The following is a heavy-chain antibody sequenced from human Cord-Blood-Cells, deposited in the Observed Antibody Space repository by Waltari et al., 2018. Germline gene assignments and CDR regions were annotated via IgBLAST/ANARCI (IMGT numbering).Heavy chain of an antibody. J-gene: IGHJ6*03. Sequence: QVQLVQSGAEVKKPGASVKVSCKASGYTFTSYDINWVRQATGQGLEGMGWMNPNSGNTGYAQKFQGRVTITRNTSISTAYMELSSLRSEDTAVYYCASLYSSSWYYYYYYMDVWGKGTTVTVSS. CDR3: ASLYSSSWYYYYYYMDV. CDR1: GYTFTSYD. CDR2: MNPNSGNT. V-gene: IGHV1-8*03. D-gene: IGHD6-13*01.